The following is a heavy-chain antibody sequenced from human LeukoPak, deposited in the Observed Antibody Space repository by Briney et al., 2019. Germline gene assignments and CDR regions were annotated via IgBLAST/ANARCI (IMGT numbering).Heavy chain of an antibody. D-gene: IGHD1-26*01. CDR1: GFTFSSYS. Sequence: RGSLRLSCAASGFTFSSYSMSWVRQAPGKGLEWVSYISGTSRTIYYADSVKGRFTISRDNAKNSPSLQMNSLRDEDTAVYYCARADRSGTYNFDYWGQGTLVTVSS. CDR3: ARADRSGTYNFDY. J-gene: IGHJ4*02. V-gene: IGHV3-48*02. CDR2: ISGTSRTI.